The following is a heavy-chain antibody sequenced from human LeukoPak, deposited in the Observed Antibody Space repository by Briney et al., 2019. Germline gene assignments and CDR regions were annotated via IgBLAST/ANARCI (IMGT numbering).Heavy chain of an antibody. CDR1: GGSFSGYY. V-gene: IGHV4-34*01. CDR3: ARAPGYCSSTSCYTPGYYYYGMDV. J-gene: IGHJ6*02. D-gene: IGHD2-2*02. CDR2: INHSGST. Sequence: SETLSLTCAVYGGSFSGYYWSWIRQPPGKGLEWIGEINHSGSTNYNPFLKSRVTISVDTSKNQFSLKLSSVTAADTAVYYCARAPGYCSSTSCYTPGYYYYGMDVWGQGTTVTVSS.